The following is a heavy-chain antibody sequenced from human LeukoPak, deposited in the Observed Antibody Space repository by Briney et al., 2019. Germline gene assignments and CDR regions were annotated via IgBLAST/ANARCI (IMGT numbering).Heavy chain of an antibody. Sequence: SETLSLTCTVSGGSISSYYWSWIRQPPGKGLEWIGYIYYSGSTNYNPSLKSRVTISVDTSKNQFSLKLSSVTAADTAVYYCARGGNDYVWGSYRYTWDYYYGMDVWGQRTTVTVSS. CDR2: IYYSGST. CDR3: ARGGNDYVWGSYRYTWDYYYGMDV. CDR1: GGSISSYY. V-gene: IGHV4-59*01. J-gene: IGHJ6*02. D-gene: IGHD3-16*02.